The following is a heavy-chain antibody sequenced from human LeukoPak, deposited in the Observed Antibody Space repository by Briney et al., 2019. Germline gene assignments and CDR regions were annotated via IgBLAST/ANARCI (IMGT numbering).Heavy chain of an antibody. CDR1: GFTFSSHA. J-gene: IGHJ4*02. V-gene: IGHV3-23*01. Sequence: GGSLRLSCAASGFTFSSHAMSWVRQAPGKGLEWVSAIGDDVVSTYYAESVKGRFTISRDNSKNTLYLQMNSLRAEDTAVYYCARDREAAGTLDYWGQGTLVTVSS. CDR3: ARDREAAGTLDY. D-gene: IGHD6-13*01. CDR2: IGDDVVST.